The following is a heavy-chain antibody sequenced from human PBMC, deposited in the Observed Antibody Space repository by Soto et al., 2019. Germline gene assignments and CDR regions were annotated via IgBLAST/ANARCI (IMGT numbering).Heavy chain of an antibody. V-gene: IGHV3-23*01. J-gene: IGHJ3*02. Sequence: EVQLLESGGGLVQPGGSLRLSCTASGVTFSSYAMNWVRQPPGKGLEWVSAISGTGGSTYYADSVKGRFAISRDTSKNTLYLQMNTLRAEDTARYVCAKDRNSMIVQPRAFDIWGQGTMVTVSS. D-gene: IGHD3-22*01. CDR3: AKDRNSMIVQPRAFDI. CDR2: ISGTGGST. CDR1: GVTFSSYA.